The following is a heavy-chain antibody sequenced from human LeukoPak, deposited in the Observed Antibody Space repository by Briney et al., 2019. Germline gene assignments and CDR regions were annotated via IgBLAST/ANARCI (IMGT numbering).Heavy chain of an antibody. CDR1: GFTFSSYA. Sequence: GGSLRLSCAASGFTFSSYAMSWVRQAPGKGLEWVSAISGSGGSTYYADSVKGRFTISRDNSKNTLYLQMNSLRAEDTAVYYCAKVKITMVRGVIIFDYWGQGTLVTVSS. V-gene: IGHV3-23*01. CDR2: ISGSGGST. J-gene: IGHJ4*02. CDR3: AKVKITMVRGVIIFDY. D-gene: IGHD3-10*01.